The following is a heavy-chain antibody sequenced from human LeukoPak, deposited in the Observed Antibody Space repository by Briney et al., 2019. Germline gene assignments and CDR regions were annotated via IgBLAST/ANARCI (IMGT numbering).Heavy chain of an antibody. J-gene: IGHJ4*02. CDR2: IKQDGSDR. CDR1: GFIFSDHF. D-gene: IGHD6-19*01. Sequence: PGGSLRLSCAGSGFIFSDHFMEWVRQAPGTGLEWVANIKQDGSDRNYVTSVRGRFTISRDNAESSLYLQMNSLRVEDTAVYYCVRNLAVAGTCFDSWGQGTLVTVSS. CDR3: VRNLAVAGTCFDS. V-gene: IGHV3-7*03.